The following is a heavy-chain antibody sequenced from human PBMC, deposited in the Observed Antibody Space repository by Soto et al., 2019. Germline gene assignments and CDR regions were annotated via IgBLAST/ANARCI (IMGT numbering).Heavy chain of an antibody. V-gene: IGHV6-1*01. CDR2: TYYRSKWYN. D-gene: IGHD6-6*01. CDR1: GDSVSSNSAA. Sequence: SQTLSLTCAISGDSVSSNSAAWNWIRQSPSRGLEWLGRTYYRSKWYNDYAVSVKSRITINPDTSKNQFSLQLNSVTPEDTAVYYCARDPHIYSSSSHYYYGMDVWGQGTTVTVSS. CDR3: ARDPHIYSSSSHYYYGMDV. J-gene: IGHJ6*02.